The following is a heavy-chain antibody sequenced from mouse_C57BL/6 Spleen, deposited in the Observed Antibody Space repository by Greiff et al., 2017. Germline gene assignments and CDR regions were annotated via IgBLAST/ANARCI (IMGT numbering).Heavy chain of an antibody. V-gene: IGHV1-26*01. CDR3: ARSYITGYYAMDY. CDR2: INPNNGGT. Sequence: VQLQQSGPELVKPGASVKISCKASGYTFTDYYMNWVKQSHGKSLEWIGDINPNNGGTSYNQKFKGKATLTVDKSSSTAYMELRSLTSEDSAVYYCARSYITGYYAMDYWGQGTSVTVSS. J-gene: IGHJ4*01. CDR1: GYTFTDYY.